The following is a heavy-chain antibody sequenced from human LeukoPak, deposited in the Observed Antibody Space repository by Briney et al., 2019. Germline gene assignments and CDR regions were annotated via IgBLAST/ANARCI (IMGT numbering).Heavy chain of an antibody. V-gene: IGHV1-46*01. Sequence: GASVKVSCKASGYRFTSYYMHWVRQAPGQGLEWMGIINPSGGSTIYAQKFQDRVSMTRDTSTNTVYMELSSLSSEDTAVYYCARDRDIVVVPAREYNWFDPWGQGTLVTVSS. CDR1: GYRFTSYY. J-gene: IGHJ5*02. CDR3: ARDRDIVVVPAREYNWFDP. D-gene: IGHD2-2*01. CDR2: INPSGGST.